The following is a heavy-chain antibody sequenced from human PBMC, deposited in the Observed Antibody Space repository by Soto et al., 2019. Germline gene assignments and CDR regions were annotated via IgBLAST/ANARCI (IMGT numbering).Heavy chain of an antibody. V-gene: IGHV4-31*03. D-gene: IGHD1-26*01. CDR2: IYYSGST. J-gene: IGHJ3*02. Sequence: QVQLQESGPGLVKPSQTLSLTCTVSGGSISSGGYYWSWIRQHPGKGLEWIGYIYYSGSTYYNPSLKHRITISVDTSKNQFSLKLSSVTAADTAVYYCARESVGASSAFDIWGQGTMVTVSS. CDR1: GGSISSGGYY. CDR3: ARESVGASSAFDI.